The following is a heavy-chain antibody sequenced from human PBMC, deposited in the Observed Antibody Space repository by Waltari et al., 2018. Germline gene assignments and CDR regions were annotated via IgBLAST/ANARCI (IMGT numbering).Heavy chain of an antibody. J-gene: IGHJ6*02. CDR2: FDPEDGET. CDR1: GYTLTELS. V-gene: IGHV1-24*01. Sequence: QVQLVQSGAEVKKPGASVKVSCKVSGYTLTELSMHWVRQAPGKGLEWMGGFDPEDGETIYAQKFQGRVTMTEDTSTDTAYMELSSLRSEDTAVYYCATGGKYSSSSDYYYGMDVWGQGTTVTVSS. CDR3: ATGGKYSSSSDYYYGMDV. D-gene: IGHD6-6*01.